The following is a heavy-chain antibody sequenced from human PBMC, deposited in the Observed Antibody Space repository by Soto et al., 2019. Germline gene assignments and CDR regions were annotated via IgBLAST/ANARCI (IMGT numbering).Heavy chain of an antibody. J-gene: IGHJ5*02. Sequence: SETLSLTCAVYGGPFSGYYWSWIRQPPGKGLEWIGEINHSGSTNYNPSLKSRVTISVDTSKNQFSLKLSSVTAADTAVYYCARVVRAVTKRWFDPWGQGTPVTVSS. D-gene: IGHD4-17*01. CDR3: ARVVRAVTKRWFDP. CDR1: GGPFSGYY. CDR2: INHSGST. V-gene: IGHV4-34*01.